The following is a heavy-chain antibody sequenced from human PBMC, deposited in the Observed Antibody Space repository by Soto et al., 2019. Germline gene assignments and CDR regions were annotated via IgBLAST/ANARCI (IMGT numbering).Heavy chain of an antibody. D-gene: IGHD2-15*01. CDR1: GFTFSSYW. CDR3: AREKGYCSGGSCYFGWFDP. J-gene: IGHJ5*02. V-gene: IGHV3-7*03. CDR2: IKQDGSEK. Sequence: LRLSCAASGFTFSSYWMSWVRQAPGKGLEWVANIKQDGSEKYYVDSVKGRFTISRDNAKNSLYLQMNSLRAEDTAVYYCAREKGYCSGGSCYFGWFDPWRQGTLVTVSS.